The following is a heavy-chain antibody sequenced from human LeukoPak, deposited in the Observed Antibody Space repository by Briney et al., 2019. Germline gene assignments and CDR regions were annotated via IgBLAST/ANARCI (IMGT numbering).Heavy chain of an antibody. Sequence: SQTLSLTCTVSGRSISSGGYYWSWIRQHPGKGLEWIGYIYYSGSTYYNPSLKSRVTISVDTSKNQFSLKLSSVTAADTAVYYCARVGFGEPYFDYWGQGTLVTVSS. CDR2: IYYSGST. J-gene: IGHJ4*02. V-gene: IGHV4-31*03. CDR1: GRSISSGGYY. CDR3: ARVGFGEPYFDY. D-gene: IGHD3-10*01.